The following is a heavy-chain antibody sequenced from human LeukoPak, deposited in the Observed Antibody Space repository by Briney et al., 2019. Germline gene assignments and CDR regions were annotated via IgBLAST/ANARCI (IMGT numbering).Heavy chain of an antibody. CDR3: ARSGSRPYYFDY. D-gene: IGHD1-26*01. J-gene: IGHJ4*02. Sequence: ASVKVSCKASGYTFTSYDINWVRQATGQGLEWMGWMNPNSGNTGYAQKLQGRVTMTTDTSTSTAYMELRSLRSDDTAVYYCARSGSRPYYFDYWGQGTLVTVSS. CDR2: MNPNSGNT. CDR1: GYTFTSYD. V-gene: IGHV1-8*02.